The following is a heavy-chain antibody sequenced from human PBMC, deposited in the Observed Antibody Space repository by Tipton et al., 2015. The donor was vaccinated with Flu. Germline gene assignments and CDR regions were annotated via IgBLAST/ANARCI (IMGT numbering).Heavy chain of an antibody. V-gene: IGHV4-4*07. CDR2: IYTSGST. J-gene: IGHJ5*02. D-gene: IGHD3-22*01. Sequence: TLSLTCTVSGGSISSDYWSWIRQPAGKGLEWIGRIYTSGSTNYNPSLKSRVTMSVDTSKNQFSLKLRSVTAADTAVYYCARCRSGYCDWFDPLGQGTLVTVSS. CDR1: GGSISSDY. CDR3: ARCRSGYCDWFDP.